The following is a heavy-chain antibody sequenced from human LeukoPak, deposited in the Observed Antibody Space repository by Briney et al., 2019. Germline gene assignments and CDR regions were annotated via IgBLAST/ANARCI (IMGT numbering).Heavy chain of an antibody. D-gene: IGHD4-17*01. CDR3: ARGAGPWVTTPSDY. V-gene: IGHV3-21*01. CDR2: ISSSGDYR. CDR1: GFTFSSYE. Sequence: GGSLRLSCAASGFTFSSYEMNWVRQAPGKVLDWVSSISSSGDYRYYADSVKGRFTISRDNANNSLYLQMNRLRSEDTAVYYCARGAGPWVTTPSDYWGQGTLITVSS. J-gene: IGHJ4*02.